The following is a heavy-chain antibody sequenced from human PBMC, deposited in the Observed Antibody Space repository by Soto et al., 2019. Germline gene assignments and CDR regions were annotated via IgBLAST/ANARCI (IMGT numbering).Heavy chain of an antibody. CDR3: ARDRYYYDSRGYYLFDY. J-gene: IGHJ4*02. Sequence: PGGSPRLSCAASGFTFSSYGMHWVRQAPGKGLEWVAVIWYDGSNKYYADSVKGRFTISRDNSKNTLYLQMNSLRAEDTAVYYCARDRYYYDSRGYYLFDYRGQGTVAPVSP. CDR2: IWYDGSNK. CDR1: GFTFSSYG. D-gene: IGHD3-22*01. V-gene: IGHV3-33*01.